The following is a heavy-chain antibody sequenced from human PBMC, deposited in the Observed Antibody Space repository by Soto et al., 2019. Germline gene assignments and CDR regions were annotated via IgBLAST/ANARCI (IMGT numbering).Heavy chain of an antibody. CDR1: GGSFSGYY. Sequence: SETLSLTCAAYGGSFSGYYWSWIRQPPGKGLEWIGEINHSGSTNYNPSLKGRVTISVDTSKNQFSLKLSSVTAADTAVYYCARGVVPARYYYMDVWGKGTTVTVSS. V-gene: IGHV4-34*01. CDR3: ARGVVPARYYYMDV. CDR2: INHSGST. J-gene: IGHJ6*03. D-gene: IGHD2-2*01.